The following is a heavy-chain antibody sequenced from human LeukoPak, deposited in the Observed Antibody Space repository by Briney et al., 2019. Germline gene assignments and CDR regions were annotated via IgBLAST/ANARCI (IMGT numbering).Heavy chain of an antibody. CDR2: IYYSGST. J-gene: IGHJ6*03. V-gene: IGHV4-39*07. Sequence: SETLSLTCTVSGGSLSSSSYYWGWIRQPPGKGLEWIGSIYYSGSTYYNPSLKSRVTISVDTSKNQFSLKLSSVTAADTAVYYCARIYDFWSGYLRYYYYYYTDVWGKGTTVTVSS. CDR1: GGSLSSSSYY. CDR3: ARIYDFWSGYLRYYYYYYTDV. D-gene: IGHD3-3*01.